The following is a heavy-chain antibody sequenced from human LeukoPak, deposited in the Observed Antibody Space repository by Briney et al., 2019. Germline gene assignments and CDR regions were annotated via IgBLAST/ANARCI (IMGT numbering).Heavy chain of an antibody. Sequence: GGSLRLSCAASGFTFSSYSMNWVRQAPGKGLEWVSSIRSSSSYIYYADSVKGRFTISRDTATNSLYLQMNSLRAEDTAVYYCAKHPKNLVGANWFDRWGQGTLVTVS. CDR1: GFTFSSYS. J-gene: IGHJ5*02. CDR2: IRSSSSYI. CDR3: AKHPKNLVGANWFDR. D-gene: IGHD1-26*01. V-gene: IGHV3-21*01.